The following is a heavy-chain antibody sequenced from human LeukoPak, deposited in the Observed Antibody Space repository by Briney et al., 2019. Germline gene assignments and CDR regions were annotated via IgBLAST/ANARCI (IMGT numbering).Heavy chain of an antibody. CDR2: IYYSGST. J-gene: IGHJ4*02. Sequence: SETLSLTCTVSGGSISSGDYYWSWIRQPPGKGLEWIGYIYYSGSTYYNPSLKSRVTISVDTSKNQFSLKLSSVTAADTAVYYCARRDDYGDYTFDYWGQGTLVTVSS. CDR3: ARRDDYGDYTFDY. D-gene: IGHD4-17*01. V-gene: IGHV4-30-4*08. CDR1: GGSISSGDYY.